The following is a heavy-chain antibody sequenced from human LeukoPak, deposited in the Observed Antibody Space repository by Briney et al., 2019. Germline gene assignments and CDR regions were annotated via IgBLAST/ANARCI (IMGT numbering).Heavy chain of an antibody. CDR2: IYTSGST. CDR1: GGSISSGSYY. CDR3: ARADYYDSSGQSFDS. Sequence: PETLSLTCTVSGGSISSGSYYWSWIRQPAGKGLEWIGRIYTSGSTNYNPSLKSRVTISVDTSKNQFSLKLSSVTAADTAVYYCARADYYDSSGQSFDSWGQGTLVTVSS. V-gene: IGHV4-61*02. J-gene: IGHJ4*02. D-gene: IGHD3-22*01.